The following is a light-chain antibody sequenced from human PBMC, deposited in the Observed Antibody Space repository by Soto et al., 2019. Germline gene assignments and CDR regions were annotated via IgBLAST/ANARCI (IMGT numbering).Light chain of an antibody. CDR1: SSNIGNNY. J-gene: IGLJ2*01. CDR2: DNN. V-gene: IGLV1-51*01. Sequence: QSVLTQSPSVSAAPGQKVTISCSGISSNIGNNYVSWYQQLPGTAPKLLIYDNNKRPSGIPDRFSGSKSGTSGTLDITGLQTGDEADYYCATWAGSLPGEVFGGGTKVTVL. CDR3: ATWAGSLPGEV.